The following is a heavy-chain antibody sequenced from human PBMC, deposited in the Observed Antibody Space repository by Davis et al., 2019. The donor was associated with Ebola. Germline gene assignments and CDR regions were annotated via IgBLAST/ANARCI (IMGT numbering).Heavy chain of an antibody. V-gene: IGHV4-59*12. CDR3: ARGLKPYSSSPLGY. Sequence: SETLSLTCTVSGGSISSYYWSWIRQPPGKGLEWIGYIYYSGSTNYNPSLKSRVTISVDTSKNQFSLKLSSVTAADTAVYYCARGLKPYSSSPLGYWGQGTLVTVSS. CDR2: IYYSGST. CDR1: GGSISSYY. J-gene: IGHJ4*02. D-gene: IGHD6-6*01.